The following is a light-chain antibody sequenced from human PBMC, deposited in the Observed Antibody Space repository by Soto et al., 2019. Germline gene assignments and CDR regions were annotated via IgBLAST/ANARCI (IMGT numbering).Light chain of an antibody. CDR1: SSDVGGYNY. CDR3: SSYATGFKGV. J-gene: IGLJ1*01. Sequence: VLAQPPPASGSPGQSITISCTGTSSDVGGYNYVSWYQQHPGKAPKVIIYEVNKRPSGVPDRFSGSKSGNTASLTVSGLQAEDEADYYCSSYATGFKGVFGTGTKVTVL. CDR2: EVN. V-gene: IGLV2-8*01.